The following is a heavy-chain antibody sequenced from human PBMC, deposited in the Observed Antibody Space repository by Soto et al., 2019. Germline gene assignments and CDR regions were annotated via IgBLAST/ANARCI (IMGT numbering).Heavy chain of an antibody. CDR2: IIPKLGAA. V-gene: IGHV1-69*01. Sequence: QVQLVQSGAEVKEPGSSVKVSCKASGGGNLRDYRTTWVRRAPGQGLEWMGGIIPKLGAANYAQNFQGRVTVTADESTSTGYMELRSLISDDKAVYYCARGGDGYKFRDVYWGQLTPVTDSS. CDR1: GGGNLRDYR. J-gene: IGHJ4*02. CDR3: ARGGDGYKFRDVY. D-gene: IGHD2-21*01.